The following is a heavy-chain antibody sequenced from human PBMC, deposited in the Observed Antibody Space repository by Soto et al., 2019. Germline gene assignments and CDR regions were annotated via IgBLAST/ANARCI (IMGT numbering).Heavy chain of an antibody. Sequence: GGSLRLSCAASGFTFSSYAMHWVRQAPGKGLEWVAVISYDGSNKYYADSVKGRFTISRDNSKNTLYLQMNSLRAEDTAVYYCAGLGYCTNGVCSENDLFDYWGQGTLVTVSS. D-gene: IGHD2-8*01. V-gene: IGHV3-30-3*01. CDR3: AGLGYCTNGVCSENDLFDY. J-gene: IGHJ4*02. CDR1: GFTFSSYA. CDR2: ISYDGSNK.